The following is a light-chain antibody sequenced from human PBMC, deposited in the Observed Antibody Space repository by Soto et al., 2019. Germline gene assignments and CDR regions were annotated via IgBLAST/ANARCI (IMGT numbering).Light chain of an antibody. V-gene: IGKV3-11*01. J-gene: IGKJ1*01. CDR3: QQRYNWPPT. CDR1: QSVSGY. CDR2: DAS. Sequence: EIVLTQSPATLSLPPGERATLSCRASQSVSGYFAWYQQKPGQAPRLLIYDASHRATGILARFSGSGSGTDFTLTINSLEPEDFALYYCQQRYNWPPTFGQGTKVDIK.